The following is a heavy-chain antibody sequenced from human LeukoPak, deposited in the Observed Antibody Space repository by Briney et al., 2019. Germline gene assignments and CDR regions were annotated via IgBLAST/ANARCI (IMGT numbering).Heavy chain of an antibody. CDR3: ASLRVVPAAMGTFDY. V-gene: IGHV4-34*01. J-gene: IGHJ4*02. Sequence: SETLSLTCAVYGGSFSGYYWSWIRQPPGKGLEWIGEINHSGSTNYNPSLKSRVTISVDTSKNQFSLKLSSVTAADTAEYYCASLRVVPAAMGTFDYWGQGTLVTVSS. CDR1: GGSFSGYY. CDR2: INHSGST. D-gene: IGHD2-2*01.